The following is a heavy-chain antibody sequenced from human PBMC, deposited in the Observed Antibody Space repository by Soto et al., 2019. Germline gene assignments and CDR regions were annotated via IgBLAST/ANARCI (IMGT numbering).Heavy chain of an antibody. CDR1: GFTFSNAW. J-gene: IGHJ6*02. D-gene: IGHD3-9*01. Sequence: EVQLVESGGGLVKPGGSLRLSCAASGFTFSNAWMSWVRQAPGKGLEWVGRIKSKTDGGTTDYAAPVKGRFTISRDDSKTTLYLQMNSLKTEDTAVYYCTRPTPLDILTGYSPIRYYDYGMDVWGQGTTVTVSS. CDR2: IKSKTDGGTT. V-gene: IGHV3-15*01. CDR3: TRPTPLDILTGYSPIRYYDYGMDV.